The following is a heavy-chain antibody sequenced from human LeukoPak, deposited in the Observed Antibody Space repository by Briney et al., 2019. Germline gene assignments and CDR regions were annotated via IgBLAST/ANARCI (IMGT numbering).Heavy chain of an antibody. D-gene: IGHD2-2*01. CDR3: ARVVPVTSFDY. CDR2: TSAYNGNT. J-gene: IGHJ4*02. V-gene: IGHV1-18*01. CDR1: GYTFTSYG. Sequence: GASVKVSCKASGYTFTSYGISWVRQAPGQGLEWMGWTSAYNGNTNYAQKLQGRVTMTTDTSTSTAYMELRSLRPDDTAVYYCARVVPVTSFDYWGQGTLVTVSS.